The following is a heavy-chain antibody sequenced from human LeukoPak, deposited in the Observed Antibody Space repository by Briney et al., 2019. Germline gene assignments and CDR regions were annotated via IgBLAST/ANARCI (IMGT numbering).Heavy chain of an antibody. CDR3: ARDPATVSLGGVIVRYYGY. CDR2: INPNSGGT. J-gene: IGHJ4*02. Sequence: GPPVQVSCKSVGYTLPDHYIHWVRQAPGQGPERPGRINPNSGGTNYEGRVTMTRAASINTAYLELSSLRSDDTAVYYCARDPATVSLGGVIVRYYGYWGQGTPITVSS. CDR1: GYTLPDHY. D-gene: IGHD3-16*02. V-gene: IGHV1-2*02.